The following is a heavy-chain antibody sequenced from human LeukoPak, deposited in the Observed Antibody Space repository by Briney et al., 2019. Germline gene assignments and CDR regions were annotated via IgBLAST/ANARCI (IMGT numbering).Heavy chain of an antibody. J-gene: IGHJ6*03. Sequence: GASVKVSCKASGGTFSSYAISWVRQAPGQGLEWMGGIIPILGTANYAQKFQGRVTITADESTSTAYMELSSLRSEDTAVYYCARAEESQGDYYYYYYMDVWGKGTTVTISS. V-gene: IGHV1-69*13. CDR3: ARAEESQGDYYYYYYMDV. D-gene: IGHD3-10*01. CDR1: GGTFSSYA. CDR2: IIPILGTA.